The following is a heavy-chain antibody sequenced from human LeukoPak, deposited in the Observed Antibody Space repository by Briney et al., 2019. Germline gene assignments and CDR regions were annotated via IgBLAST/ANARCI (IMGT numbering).Heavy chain of an antibody. CDR1: GFTFSSYA. J-gene: IGHJ4*02. CDR2: ISFVESNT. Sequence: GGPLRLSCAASGFTFSSYAMHWVRQAPGKGLEWMAVISFVESNTHYADSVKGRFTISRDNSKNMVYVQMNNLRAEDTAVYYCARVAPYVWGINYTSLFDYGGQEPRVTVSS. D-gene: IGHD3-10*02. CDR3: ARVAPYVWGINYTSLFDY. V-gene: IGHV3-30-3*01.